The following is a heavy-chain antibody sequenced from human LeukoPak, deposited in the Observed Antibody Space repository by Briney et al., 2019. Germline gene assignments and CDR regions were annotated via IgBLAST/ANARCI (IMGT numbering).Heavy chain of an antibody. Sequence: SGTLSLTCTVSGGSISSSSYYWGWIRQPPGKGLEWIGSIYYSGSTYYNPSLKSRVTISVDTSKNQFSLKLSSVTAADTAVYYCARRQELRFDWFDPWGQGTLVTVSS. CDR2: IYYSGST. V-gene: IGHV4-39*01. J-gene: IGHJ5*02. CDR1: GGSISSSSYY. D-gene: IGHD4-11*01. CDR3: ARRQELRFDWFDP.